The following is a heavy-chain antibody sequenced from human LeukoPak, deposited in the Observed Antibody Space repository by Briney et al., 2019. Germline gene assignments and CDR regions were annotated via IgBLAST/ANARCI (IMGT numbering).Heavy chain of an antibody. V-gene: IGHV1-8*01. CDR1: GYTFTSYD. CDR3: ARAVRDCNSNSCYTWIAP. CDR2: MNPNSGNT. J-gene: IGHJ5*02. D-gene: IGHD2-2*02. Sequence: ASVKVSCKASGYTFTSYDINWVRQATGQGLEWMGWMNPNSGNTGYAQKFQGRVTMTRNTSISTAYMELSSLRSDDTAVYYCARAVRDCNSNSCYTWIAPWGQGTLVTVSS.